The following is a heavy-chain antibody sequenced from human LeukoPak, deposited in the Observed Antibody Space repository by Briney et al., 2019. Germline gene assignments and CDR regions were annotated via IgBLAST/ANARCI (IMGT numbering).Heavy chain of an antibody. CDR3: AISPPVMTS. CDR1: GGSISSGSYY. D-gene: IGHD2-8*01. Sequence: PSQTLSLTCTVSGGSISSGSYYWSWIRQPAGKGLEWIGRIYTSGSTNYNPSLKSRVTISVDKSKNQFSLKLSSVTAADTAVYYCAISPPVMTSWGQGTLVTVSS. CDR2: IYTSGST. J-gene: IGHJ5*02. V-gene: IGHV4-61*02.